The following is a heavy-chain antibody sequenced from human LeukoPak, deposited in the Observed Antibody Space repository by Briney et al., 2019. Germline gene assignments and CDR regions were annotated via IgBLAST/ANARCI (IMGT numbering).Heavy chain of an antibody. CDR2: IYTSGST. D-gene: IGHD3-3*01. CDR3: ARDDFWSGYRAFDI. Sequence: PSETLSLTCTVSGGSIGSYYWNWIRQSAGKGLEWIGRIYTSGSTNYNPSLKSRVTMSVDTSKNQFSLKVSSVTAADTAVYYCARDDFWSGYRAFDIWGQGTRVTVSS. J-gene: IGHJ3*02. V-gene: IGHV4-4*07. CDR1: GGSIGSYY.